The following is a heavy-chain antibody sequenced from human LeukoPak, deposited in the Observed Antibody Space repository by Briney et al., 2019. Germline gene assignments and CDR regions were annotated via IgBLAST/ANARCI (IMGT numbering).Heavy chain of an antibody. Sequence: PSETLSLTCAVYGGSFSGYYWSWIRQPPGKGLEWIGEINHSGSTNYNPSLKSRVTISVGTSKNQFSLKLSSVTAADTAVYYCARGDYDFWSGYSGWFDPWGQGTLVTVSS. V-gene: IGHV4-34*01. J-gene: IGHJ5*02. CDR3: ARGDYDFWSGYSGWFDP. CDR1: GGSFSGYY. CDR2: INHSGST. D-gene: IGHD3-3*01.